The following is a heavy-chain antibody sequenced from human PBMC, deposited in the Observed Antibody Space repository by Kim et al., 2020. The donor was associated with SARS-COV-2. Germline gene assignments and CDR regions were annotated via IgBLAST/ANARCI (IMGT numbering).Heavy chain of an antibody. D-gene: IGHD2-21*02. CDR3: AKGVVVVTGDWFDP. V-gene: IGHV3-9*01. J-gene: IGHJ5*02. Sequence: AASGQGRFTISRDNAKNARYMQMNSLRAEDTALYYCAKGVVVVTGDWFDPWGQGTLVTVSS.